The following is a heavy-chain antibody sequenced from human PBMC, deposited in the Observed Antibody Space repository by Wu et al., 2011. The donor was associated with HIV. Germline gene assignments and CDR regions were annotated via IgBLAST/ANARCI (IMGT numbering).Heavy chain of an antibody. Sequence: EVKKPGASVKVSCKASGYTSTTYGINWVRQAPGQGLEWMGWISAYNGDTDYAQKFQGRVTMTTDTSTSTTYMELSSLRSDDTAIYYCAKTGGQWLDYFDFWGQGSLVTVSS. D-gene: IGHD6-19*01. J-gene: IGHJ4*02. CDR1: GYTSTTYG. CDR3: AKTGGQWLDYFDF. V-gene: IGHV1-18*01. CDR2: ISAYNGDT.